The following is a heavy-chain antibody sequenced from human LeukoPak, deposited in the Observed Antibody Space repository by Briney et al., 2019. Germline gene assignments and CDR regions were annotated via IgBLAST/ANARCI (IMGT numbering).Heavy chain of an antibody. CDR2: INTNTGNP. J-gene: IGHJ5*02. CDR1: GYTFTSYA. V-gene: IGHV7-4-1*02. D-gene: IGHD2-2*01. Sequence: ASVKVSCKASGYTFTSYAMNWVRQAPGQGLEWMGWINTNTGNPTYAQGFTGRFVFSLDTSVSTAYLQISSLKAEDTAVYYCARDPMVVVVPAAMFSWFDPWGQGTLVTVSS. CDR3: ARDPMVVVVPAAMFSWFDP.